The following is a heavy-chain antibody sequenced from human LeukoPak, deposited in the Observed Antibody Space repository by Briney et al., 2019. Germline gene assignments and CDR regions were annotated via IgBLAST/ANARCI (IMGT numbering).Heavy chain of an antibody. CDR1: GGSISSSSYY. J-gene: IGHJ6*03. CDR2: IYYSGST. V-gene: IGHV4-39*07. CDR3: ARRPIYYYDSSGYFRLLSYYYMDV. D-gene: IGHD3-22*01. Sequence: SETLSLTCTVSGGSISSSSYYWGWIRQPPGKGLEWIGSIYYSGSTYYNPSLKSRVTISVDTSKNQFSLKLSSVTAADTAVYYCARRPIYYYDSSGYFRLLSYYYMDVWGKGTTVTISS.